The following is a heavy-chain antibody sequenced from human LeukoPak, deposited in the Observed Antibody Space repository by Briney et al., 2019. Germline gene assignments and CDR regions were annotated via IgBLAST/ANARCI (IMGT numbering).Heavy chain of an antibody. D-gene: IGHD3-3*01. CDR2: INHSGST. J-gene: IGHJ4*02. Sequence: PSETLSLTCAVYGGSFSGYYWSWIRQPPGKGLEWIGEINHSGSTNYNPSLKSRVTISVDTSKNQFSLKLSSVTAADTAVYYCARGAKTYYDFWSGYSTKYYFDYWGQGTLVTVSS. CDR3: ARGAKTYYDFWSGYSTKYYFDY. CDR1: GGSFSGYY. V-gene: IGHV4-34*01.